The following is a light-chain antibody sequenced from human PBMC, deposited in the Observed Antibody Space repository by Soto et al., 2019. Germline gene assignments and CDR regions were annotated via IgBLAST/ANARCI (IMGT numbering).Light chain of an antibody. Sequence: EIVLTQSPGTLSLSPGERATLSCRASQSVSSSYLAWYQQKPVQAPRLLIYGASSRATGIPDRFSGSGSGTDFTLTISRLEPEDFAVYYCQQYGSSPPATFGGGTKVEIK. CDR3: QQYGSSPPAT. V-gene: IGKV3-20*01. CDR1: QSVSSSY. CDR2: GAS. J-gene: IGKJ4*01.